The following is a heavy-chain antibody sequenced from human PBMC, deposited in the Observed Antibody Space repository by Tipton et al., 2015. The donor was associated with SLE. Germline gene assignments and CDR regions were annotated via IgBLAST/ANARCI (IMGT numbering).Heavy chain of an antibody. V-gene: IGHV3-30*14. CDR1: GFTFSSYA. D-gene: IGHD2-21*01. J-gene: IGHJ6*02. CDR3: ARDMDRMGEGPYYYYYGLDV. Sequence: SLRLSCAASGFTFSSYAMHWVRQAPGKGLEWVAVISYDGSNKYYADSVKGRFTISRDNSKNTLYLQMNSLRAEDTAVYYCARDMDRMGEGPYYYYYGLDVWGQGTTVTVSS. CDR2: ISYDGSNK.